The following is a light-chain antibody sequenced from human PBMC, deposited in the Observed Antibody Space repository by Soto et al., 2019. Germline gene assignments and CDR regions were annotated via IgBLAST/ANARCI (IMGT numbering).Light chain of an antibody. J-gene: IGKJ1*01. CDR1: QSISSW. V-gene: IGKV1-5*01. Sequence: DLQMTQSPSTLSASVGDRVTITCRASQSISSWLAWYQQKPGKAPKLPIYDASSLESGVPSRFSGSGSGTEFTLTISSLQPDDFATYYCQQYNSYSCTFGQGTKVEIK. CDR3: QQYNSYSCT. CDR2: DAS.